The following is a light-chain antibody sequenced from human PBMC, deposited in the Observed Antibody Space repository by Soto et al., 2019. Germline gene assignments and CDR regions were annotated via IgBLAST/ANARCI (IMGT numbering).Light chain of an antibody. J-gene: IGKJ4*01. V-gene: IGKV3-15*01. Sequence: EIVMTQSPATLSVSPGETATLSCRASQSVSYNLAWYQQKPGQGPRLLIYGAFTRATGIPARFSGSGSGTXXXXXXXXXXXXXFXXXXCXQYKNWPPLTFGGGTKVEIK. CDR3: XQYKNWPPLT. CDR2: GAF. CDR1: QSVSYN.